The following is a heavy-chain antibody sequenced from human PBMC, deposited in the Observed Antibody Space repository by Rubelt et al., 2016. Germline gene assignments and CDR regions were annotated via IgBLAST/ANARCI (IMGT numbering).Heavy chain of an antibody. D-gene: IGHD3-3*01. J-gene: IGHJ4*02. CDR1: GAPIGGYY. CDR2: IYYLGNT. CDR3: AGGSTSGIFGTLIPSDS. Sequence: QVQLQESGPGLVKPSETLSLTCTVSGAPIGGYYWTWIRQPPGKGLEWVGYIYYLGNTNSNPSLKSRATISVDVSKTQFSLRLASVTAADSAVDYGAGGSTSGIFGTLIPSDSWGQGTLVTVSS. V-gene: IGHV4-59*01.